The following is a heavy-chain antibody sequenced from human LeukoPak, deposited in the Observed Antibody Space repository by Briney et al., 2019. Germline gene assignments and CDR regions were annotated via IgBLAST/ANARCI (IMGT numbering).Heavy chain of an antibody. Sequence: PGGSLRLSCAASGFTFSDAWMHWVRQAPGKGLEWVGRIKPKAAGGTTESAAPVTGRFTISRDDSKKMVILQMNSLTTEDTAVYYCTTLRTVWGQGTLVTVSS. V-gene: IGHV3-15*01. D-gene: IGHD3/OR15-3a*01. CDR2: IKPKAAGGTT. J-gene: IGHJ4*02. CDR1: GFTFSDAW. CDR3: TTLRTV.